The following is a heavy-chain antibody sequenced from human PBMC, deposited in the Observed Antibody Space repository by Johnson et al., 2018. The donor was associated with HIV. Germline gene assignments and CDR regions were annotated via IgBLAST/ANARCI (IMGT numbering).Heavy chain of an antibody. CDR2: IKQDGSEK. V-gene: IGHV3-7*03. CDR1: GFTFSTYA. D-gene: IGHD3-22*01. J-gene: IGHJ3*02. Sequence: VQLVESGGGLVQPGGSLRLSCAASGFTFSTYAMSWVRQAPGKGLEWVANIKQDGSEKYYVDSVKGRFTISRDNAKNSLYLQMNSLRAEDTALYYCAGRGYYDAFDIWGQGTMVTVSS. CDR3: AGRGYYDAFDI.